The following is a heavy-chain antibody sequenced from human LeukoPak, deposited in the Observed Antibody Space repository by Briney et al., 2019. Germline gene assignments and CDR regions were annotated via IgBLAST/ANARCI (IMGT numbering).Heavy chain of an antibody. V-gene: IGHV3-53*01. J-gene: IGHJ4*02. CDR1: GFTVSSNY. Sequence: GSLRLSCAASGFTVSSNYMSWVRQAPGKGLEWVSVIYSGGSTYYADPVKGRFTISRDNSKNTLYLQMNSLRAEDTAVYYCARDKTLDYGDYGALGYWGQGTLVTVSS. D-gene: IGHD4-17*01. CDR3: ARDKTLDYGDYGALGY. CDR2: IYSGGST.